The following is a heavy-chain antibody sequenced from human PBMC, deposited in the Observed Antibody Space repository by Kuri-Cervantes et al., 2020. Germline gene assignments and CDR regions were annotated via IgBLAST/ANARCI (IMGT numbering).Heavy chain of an antibody. CDR1: GFTFSSYD. CDR2: IGTAGDT. D-gene: IGHD6-19*01. V-gene: IGHV3-13*01. CDR3: AREDIAVTGNGAFEM. J-gene: IGHJ3*02. Sequence: GESLKISCAASGFTFSSYDMHWVRQATGKGLEWVSAIGTAGDTYYPGSVKGRFTISRENAKNSLYLQMNSLRAGDTAVYYCAREDIAVTGNGAFEMWGQGTVVTVSS.